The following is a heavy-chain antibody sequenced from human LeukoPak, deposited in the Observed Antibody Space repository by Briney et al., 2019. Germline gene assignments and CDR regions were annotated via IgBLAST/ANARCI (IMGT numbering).Heavy chain of an antibody. D-gene: IGHD1-26*01. J-gene: IGHJ4*02. V-gene: IGHV3-23*03. CDR3: AREIGGGLHYFHS. CDR1: GFIFSNYA. CDR2: LYNDAFDSAT. Sequence: GGSLRLSCAASGFIFSNYAMNWVRRAPGKGLEWVSNLYNDAFDSATHYADSVKGRFTISRDNSQNTLYLQMNILRAEDTAMYYCAREIGGGLHYFHSWGQGTPVTVSS.